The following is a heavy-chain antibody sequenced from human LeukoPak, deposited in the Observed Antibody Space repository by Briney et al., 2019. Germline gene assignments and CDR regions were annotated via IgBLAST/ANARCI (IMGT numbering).Heavy chain of an antibody. CDR3: ARDLRPLCGGDCLREDYFDY. Sequence: PSQTLSLTCTVSGGSISSGDYYWNWIRQPPGKGLEWIGYIYYSGSTNYNPSLKSRVTISVDTSKNQFSLKLSSVTAADTAVYYCARDLRPLCGGDCLREDYFDYWGQGTLVTVSS. CDR1: GGSISSGDYY. V-gene: IGHV4-30-4*08. D-gene: IGHD2-21*02. CDR2: IYYSGST. J-gene: IGHJ4*02.